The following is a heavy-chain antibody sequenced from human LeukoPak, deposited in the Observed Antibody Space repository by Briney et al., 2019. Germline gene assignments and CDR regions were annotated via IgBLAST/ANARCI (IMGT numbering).Heavy chain of an antibody. CDR3: ARVLGFWSGYFDY. V-gene: IGHV4-59*01. D-gene: IGHD3-3*01. J-gene: IGHJ4*02. Sequence: PSETLSLTCTVSGDSLSSYCWSWIRQPPGKGLEWIGYIYYSGSTNYNPSLKSRVTISVDTSKNQFSLKLSSVTAADTAVYYCARVLGFWSGYFDYWGQGTLVTVSS. CDR1: GDSLSSYC. CDR2: IYYSGST.